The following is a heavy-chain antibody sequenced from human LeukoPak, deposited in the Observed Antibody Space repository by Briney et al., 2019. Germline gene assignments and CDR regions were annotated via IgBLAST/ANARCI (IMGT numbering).Heavy chain of an antibody. V-gene: IGHV1-69*05. Sequence: SVKVSCKASGGTFSSYAISGVRQAPGQGLEWMGRIIPIFGTANYAQKFQGRVTITTDESTSTAYMELSSLRSEDTAVYYCARDYYGSGGFDYWGQGTLVTVSS. CDR2: IIPIFGTA. J-gene: IGHJ4*02. CDR3: ARDYYGSGGFDY. D-gene: IGHD3-10*01. CDR1: GGTFSSYA.